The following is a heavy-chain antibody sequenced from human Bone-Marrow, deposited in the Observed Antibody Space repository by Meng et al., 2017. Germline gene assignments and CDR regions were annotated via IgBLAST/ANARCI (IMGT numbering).Heavy chain of an antibody. CDR1: GYNFPDYY. D-gene: IGHD1-20*01. J-gene: IGHJ3*02. Sequence: ASVKVSCKPSGYNFPDYYIHWVRRAPGQGLEWMGRINPKSGDTHYAQKFQARVTMTGDTSISTAYMELSGLRSDDTAVYYCAKDLRNWNDAFDIWGQGTMVTVSS. V-gene: IGHV1-2*06. CDR3: AKDLRNWNDAFDI. CDR2: INPKSGDT.